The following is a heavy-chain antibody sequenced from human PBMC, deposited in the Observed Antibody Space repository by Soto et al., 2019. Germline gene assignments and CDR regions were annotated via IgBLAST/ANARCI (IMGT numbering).Heavy chain of an antibody. V-gene: IGHV4-39*01. D-gene: IGHD1-7*01. CDR2: IYYSGST. J-gene: IGHJ5*02. CDR1: GGSISSSSYY. Sequence: LSLTCTVSGGSISSSSYYWGWIRQPPGKGLEWIGSIYYSGSTYYNPSLKSRVTISVDTSKNQFSLKLSSVTAADTAVYHCARRLGTGTITLFDPWGQGTLVTVSS. CDR3: ARRLGTGTITLFDP.